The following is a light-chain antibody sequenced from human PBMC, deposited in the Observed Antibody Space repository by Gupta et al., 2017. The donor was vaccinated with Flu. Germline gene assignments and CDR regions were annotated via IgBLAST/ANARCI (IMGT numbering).Light chain of an antibody. CDR2: AAS. Sequence: GDRVTITCRTSQTSLNYVNWYQQKPGKAPKLLIYAASNLQSGVPSRFRGATSGTDFTLTIGSLQPEDFATYYCQQSYSTPYSFGQGTKLEIQ. J-gene: IGKJ2*03. V-gene: IGKV1-39*01. CDR3: QQSYSTPYS. CDR1: QTSLNY.